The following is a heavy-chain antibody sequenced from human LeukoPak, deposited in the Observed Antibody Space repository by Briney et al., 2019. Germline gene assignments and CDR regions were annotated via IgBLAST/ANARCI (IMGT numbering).Heavy chain of an antibody. V-gene: IGHV3-74*01. D-gene: IGHD5-18*01. CDR3: ARDAVDTANAV. Sequence: PGGSLRLSCPASGLTISNYWRHWVRQPPGKGLVWVSHINSDGSITSYADSVKGRFTISRDNAKNTLYLQMNSLRAEDTAVYYCARDAVDTANAVWGQGTTVTVSS. CDR1: GLTISNYW. CDR2: INSDGSIT. J-gene: IGHJ6*02.